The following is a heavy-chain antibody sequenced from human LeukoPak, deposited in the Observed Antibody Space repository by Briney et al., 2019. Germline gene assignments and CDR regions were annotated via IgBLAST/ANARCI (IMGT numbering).Heavy chain of an antibody. Sequence: SETLSLTCTVSGGSISSYYWSWIRQPPGKGLEWIGYIYYSGSTNYNPSLKSRVTISVDTSKNQFSLKLSSVTAADTAVYYCARGRGDIVVVVAATVYDYWGQGTLVTVSS. V-gene: IGHV4-59*12. CDR1: GGSISSYY. J-gene: IGHJ4*02. CDR3: ARGRGDIVVVVAATVYDY. D-gene: IGHD2-15*01. CDR2: IYYSGST.